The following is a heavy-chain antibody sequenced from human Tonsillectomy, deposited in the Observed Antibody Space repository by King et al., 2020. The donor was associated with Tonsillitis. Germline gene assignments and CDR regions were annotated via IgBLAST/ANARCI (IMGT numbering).Heavy chain of an antibody. Sequence: QLVQSGGGLVQPGGSLRLSFAPSGFTFSSYALGWVRQAPGRGLEGVPAFSVIVGRTYTADSVKGRFTISRDNSKNTLYLQMNSLRAEDTAVYYCAKDPEARGDYVEDLDYWGQGTLVTVSS. CDR1: GFTFSSYA. D-gene: IGHD4-17*01. CDR3: AKDPEARGDYVEDLDY. V-gene: IGHV3-23*04. CDR2: FSVIVGRT. J-gene: IGHJ4*02.